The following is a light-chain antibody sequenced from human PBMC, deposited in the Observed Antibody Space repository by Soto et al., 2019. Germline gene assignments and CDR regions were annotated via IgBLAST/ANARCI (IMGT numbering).Light chain of an antibody. J-gene: IGKJ1*01. V-gene: IGKV3-20*01. Sequence: IVLTQSPGTLSLSPGERATRSFRTSQSFSNNYLAWYQQKPGQAPRLLIYGASSRATGIPDRFSGSGSGTDFTLSISRLEPEDFAVYYCQQYSSLWTFGQGTKVDI. CDR2: GAS. CDR3: QQYSSLWT. CDR1: QSFSNNY.